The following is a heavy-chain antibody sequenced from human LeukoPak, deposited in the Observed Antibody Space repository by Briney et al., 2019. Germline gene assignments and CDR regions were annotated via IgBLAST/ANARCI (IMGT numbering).Heavy chain of an antibody. CDR3: ARAYYYDSRGSAFDI. CDR2: IYTSGST. CDR1: GGSISSGSYY. J-gene: IGHJ3*02. V-gene: IGHV4-61*02. D-gene: IGHD3-22*01. Sequence: SETLSLTCTVSGGSISSGSYYWSWIRQPAGKGLEWIGRIYTSGSTNYNPSLKSRVTISVDTSKNQFSLKLSSVPAADTAVYYCARAYYYDSRGSAFDIWGQGTMVTVSS.